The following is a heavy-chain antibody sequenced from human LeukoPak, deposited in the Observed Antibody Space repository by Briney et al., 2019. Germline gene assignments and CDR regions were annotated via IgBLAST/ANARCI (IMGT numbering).Heavy chain of an antibody. V-gene: IGHV4-34*01. CDR3: ARGVDGELSN. D-gene: IGHD1-7*01. CDR1: GGSFSGFC. J-gene: IGHJ4*02. CDR2: INHSGST. Sequence: SETLSLSWAVSGGSFSGFCWSWIRQPPGQGLEWIGEINHSGSTNYNPSLKSRVTISVDTSKNQFSLKLSSVTAADTAVYYCARGVDGELSNWGQGTLVTVSS.